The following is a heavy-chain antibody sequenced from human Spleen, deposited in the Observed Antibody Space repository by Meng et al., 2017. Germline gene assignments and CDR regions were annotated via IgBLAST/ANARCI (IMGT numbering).Heavy chain of an antibody. CDR3: ARGPTTMAHDFDY. CDR1: GGSFSDYY. J-gene: IGHJ4*02. V-gene: IGHV4-34*09. CDR2: INHSGST. Sequence: QLQLPESGPGLVKPYQTLALTCVVSGGSFSDYYWSWIRQPPGKGLEWIGEINHSGSTNYNPSLESRATISVDTSQNNLSLKLSSVTAADSAVYYCARGPTTMAHDFDYWGQGTLVTVSS. D-gene: IGHD4-11*01.